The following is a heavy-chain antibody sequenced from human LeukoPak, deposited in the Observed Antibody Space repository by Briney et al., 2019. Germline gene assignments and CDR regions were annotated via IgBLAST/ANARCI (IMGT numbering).Heavy chain of an antibody. CDR2: IYPGDSDT. Sequence: GESLKISCKGSGYSFATYGIGWVRQVPGKGLEWMGIIYPGDSDTRYSPSFQGQVTISADKSISTTYLQWSSLKASDTAIYYCARGTYYDLLTGYFAYWGQGTLVTVSS. V-gene: IGHV5-51*01. D-gene: IGHD3-9*01. CDR1: GYSFATYG. J-gene: IGHJ4*02. CDR3: ARGTYYDLLTGYFAY.